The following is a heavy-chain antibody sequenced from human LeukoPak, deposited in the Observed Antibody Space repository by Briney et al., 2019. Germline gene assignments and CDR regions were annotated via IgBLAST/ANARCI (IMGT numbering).Heavy chain of an antibody. CDR3: ARGATRNFDY. J-gene: IGHJ4*02. CDR1: GGSISGYY. CDR2: INHSGST. V-gene: IGHV4-34*01. Sequence: KSSETLSLTCTVSGGSISGYYWSWIRQPPGKGLEWIGEINHSGSTNYNPSLKSRVTISVDTSKNQFSLKLSSVTAADTAVYYCARGATRNFDYWGQGTLVTVSS.